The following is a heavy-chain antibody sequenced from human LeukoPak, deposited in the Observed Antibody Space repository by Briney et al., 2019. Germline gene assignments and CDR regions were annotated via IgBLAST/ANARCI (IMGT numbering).Heavy chain of an antibody. V-gene: IGHV1-69*02. Sequence: GSSVKVSCKASGGTFSSYTISWVRQAPGQGLEWMGRIIPILGIANYAQKFQGRVTITADKSTSTAYMGLSSLRSEDTAVYYCATTFRSESAFDIWGQGTMVTVSS. D-gene: IGHD2/OR15-2a*01. J-gene: IGHJ3*02. CDR3: ATTFRSESAFDI. CDR1: GGTFSSYT. CDR2: IIPILGIA.